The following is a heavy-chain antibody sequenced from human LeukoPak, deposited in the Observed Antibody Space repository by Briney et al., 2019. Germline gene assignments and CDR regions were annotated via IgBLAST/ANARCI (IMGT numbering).Heavy chain of an antibody. CDR2: IYDGGGT. Sequence: PGGSLRLSCAASGFTVSTNYMAWVRRPPGKGLEWVSGIYDGGGTYYADSVKGRFTISRDNSQNTLYLQLTSLRVEDTAMYYCTRDSGRGYSQGYHQYWGQGALVIVS. V-gene: IGHV3-53*01. CDR1: GFTVSTNY. D-gene: IGHD5-18*01. CDR3: TRDSGRGYSQGYHQY. J-gene: IGHJ4*02.